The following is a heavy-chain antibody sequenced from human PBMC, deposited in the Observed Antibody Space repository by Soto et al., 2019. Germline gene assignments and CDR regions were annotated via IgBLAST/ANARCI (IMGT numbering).Heavy chain of an antibody. D-gene: IGHD2-2*01. J-gene: IGHJ6*02. V-gene: IGHV1-69*01. CDR1: GGTFSSYA. CDR3: ARDEVVPAAIGDYYYYGMDV. CDR2: VLPIFGKA. Sequence: QVQLVQSGAEVKKPGSSVRVSCKASGGTFSSYAITWVRQAPGQGLEWMGGVLPIFGKANNAQKFQGRVTIPADESTSTAYMELSSLRSEDTAVYYCARDEVVPAAIGDYYYYGMDVWGQGTTVTVSS.